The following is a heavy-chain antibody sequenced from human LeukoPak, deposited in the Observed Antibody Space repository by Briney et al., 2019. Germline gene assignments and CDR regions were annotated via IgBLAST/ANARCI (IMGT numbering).Heavy chain of an antibody. D-gene: IGHD3-16*01. CDR1: EYTFIGNY. J-gene: IGHJ3*02. CDR2: INPNGGAT. Sequence: GASVKVSCNASEYTFIGNYMHWVRQAHGQGPEWMGWINPNGGATNYAQKFQGRVTMTRDTSISTAYMELSRLRSDDTAVYYCARVRLNAFDIWGQGTMVIVSS. CDR3: ARVRLNAFDI. V-gene: IGHV1-2*02.